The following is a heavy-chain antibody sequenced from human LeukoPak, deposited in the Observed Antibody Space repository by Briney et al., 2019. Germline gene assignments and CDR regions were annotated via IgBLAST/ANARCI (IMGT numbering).Heavy chain of an antibody. J-gene: IGHJ6*03. CDR1: GFTFSGSG. V-gene: IGHV3-23*01. CDR3: VRKFYFYMDV. CDR2: SGDSDGST. Sequence: GGSLRLSCAASGFTFSGSGMSWVRQAPGKGLEWISSSGDSDGSTYYADSLKGRFSVSRDNSKNMVYLQMDGLRAEDTATYFCVRKFYFYMDVWGKGTMVTVSS.